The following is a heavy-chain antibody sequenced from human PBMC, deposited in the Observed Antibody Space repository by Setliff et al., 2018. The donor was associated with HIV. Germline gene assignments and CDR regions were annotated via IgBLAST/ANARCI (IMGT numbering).Heavy chain of an antibody. J-gene: IGHJ4*03. CDR2: FDPEDGET. CDR3: ATDQISDGSGSYPKSYFDY. D-gene: IGHD3-10*01. CDR1: GYTLTELS. Sequence: GASVKVSCKVSGYTLTELSMHWVRQAPGKGLEWMGGFDPEDGETIYAQKFQGRVTMTEDTSTDTAYMELSSLRSEDTAVYYCATDQISDGSGSYPKSYFDYWVPETLLVTVSS. V-gene: IGHV1-24*01.